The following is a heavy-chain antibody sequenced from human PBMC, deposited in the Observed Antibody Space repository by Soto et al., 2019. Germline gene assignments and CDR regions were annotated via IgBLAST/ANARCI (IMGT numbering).Heavy chain of an antibody. D-gene: IGHD1-26*01. CDR3: AAIPGWDYYGLDV. Sequence: EMQLVESGGGLVQPGGSLRLSCEASGLTFSLFWMHWVRQVPGKGLVWVSRISSDGSSTVYADSVRGRFTVSRDNAKNTLYLQMNSLRAEDAAVHYCAAIPGWDYYGLDVWGQGTTVTVSS. CDR1: GLTFSLFW. CDR2: ISSDGSST. J-gene: IGHJ6*02. V-gene: IGHV3-74*01.